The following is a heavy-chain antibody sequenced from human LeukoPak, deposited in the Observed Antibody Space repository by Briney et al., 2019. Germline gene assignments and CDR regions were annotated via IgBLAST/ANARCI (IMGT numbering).Heavy chain of an antibody. CDR1: GGSISTYY. J-gene: IGHJ4*02. CDR3: ARGGSYLYASGNYGGVDY. CDR2: VYYSGTI. Sequence: SETLSLTCTVSGGSISTYYWSWIRQPPGKGLEWIGYVYYSGTINYNPSLKSRVTISVDTSKNQFSLKLTSVTAADTAVYYCARGGSYLYASGNYGGVDYWGQGTLVTVSS. V-gene: IGHV4-59*01. D-gene: IGHD3-10*01.